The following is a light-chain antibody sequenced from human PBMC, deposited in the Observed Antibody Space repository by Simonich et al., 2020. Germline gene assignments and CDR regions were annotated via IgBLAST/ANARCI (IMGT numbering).Light chain of an antibody. CDR3: QQYYSTPWT. CDR1: QSVLYSSNNKNY. J-gene: IGKJ1*01. V-gene: IGKV4-1*01. Sequence: DIVMTQSPDSLAVSLGERATINCKSSQSVLYSSNNKNYLAWYQQKPGQPPKRLIYWASTRESGVPDRFSGSGSGTDFTLTISSLQSEDFAVYYCQQYYSTPWTFGQGTKVEIK. CDR2: WAS.